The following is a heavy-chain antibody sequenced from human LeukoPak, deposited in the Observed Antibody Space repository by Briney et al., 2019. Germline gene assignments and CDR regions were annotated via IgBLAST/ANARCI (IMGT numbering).Heavy chain of an antibody. J-gene: IGHJ4*02. CDR2: ISWDGGAT. Sequence: GGSLRLSCAASGFNFDDYSIHWVRQPPGKGLEWVSLISWDGGATYYADSVKGRFTVSRDKSKNSLYLQMNSLITEDTAFYYCTKVARNNSSPYFDSWGQGTLVTVSS. CDR1: GFNFDDYS. D-gene: IGHD6-6*01. CDR3: TKVARNNSSPYFDS. V-gene: IGHV3-43*01.